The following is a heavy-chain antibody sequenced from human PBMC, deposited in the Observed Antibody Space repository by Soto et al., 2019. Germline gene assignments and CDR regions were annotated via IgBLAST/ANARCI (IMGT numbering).Heavy chain of an antibody. CDR2: IWYDGSNK. CDR1: EGTFRDYG. V-gene: IGHV3-33*01. J-gene: IGHJ4*02. Sequence: RLCKAASEGTFRDYGVRWVLQTTGKGLEWVAVIWYDGSNKYYADSVKGRFTISRDNSKNTLYLQMNSLRAEDTAVYYCARSKRGYSSSWSGFCYWGQGTLLNVSS. D-gene: IGHD6-13*01. CDR3: ARSKRGYSSSWSGFCY.